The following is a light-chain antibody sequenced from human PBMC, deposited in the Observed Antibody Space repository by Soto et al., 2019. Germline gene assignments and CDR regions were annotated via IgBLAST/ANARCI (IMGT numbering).Light chain of an antibody. Sequence: EIVLTQSTGTLSLSPGERATLSCRASQSVSSSYLAWYQLKPGQAPRLLIYGASSRATGIPDRFSGSGSGTDFTLTISRLEPEDGAVYYCQQDGGSPYTFGQGTKLEIK. CDR1: QSVSSSY. V-gene: IGKV3-20*01. CDR3: QQDGGSPYT. J-gene: IGKJ2*01. CDR2: GAS.